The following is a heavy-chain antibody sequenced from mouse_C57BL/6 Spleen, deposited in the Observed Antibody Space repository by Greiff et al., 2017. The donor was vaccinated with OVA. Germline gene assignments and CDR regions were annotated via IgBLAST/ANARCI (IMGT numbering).Heavy chain of an antibody. D-gene: IGHD3-2*02. J-gene: IGHJ2*01. V-gene: IGHV1-64*01. CDR1: GYTFTSYW. Sequence: QVQLKQPGAELVKPGASVKLSCKASGYTFTSYWMHWVKQRPGQGLEWIGMIHPNSGSTNYNEKFKSKATLTVDKSSSTAYMQLSSLTSEDSAVYYCASDSSGYDYFDYWGQGTTLTVSS. CDR2: IHPNSGST. CDR3: ASDSSGYDYFDY.